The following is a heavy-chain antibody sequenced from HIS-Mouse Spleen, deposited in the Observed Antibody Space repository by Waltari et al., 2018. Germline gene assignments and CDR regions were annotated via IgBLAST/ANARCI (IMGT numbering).Heavy chain of an antibody. J-gene: IGHJ4*02. CDR2: IAWDDDK. V-gene: IGHV2-70*15. CDR1: GFSLSTSGMF. D-gene: IGHD6-19*01. CDR3: ARIAEGYTSGWYAFDY. Sequence: QVTLRESGPALVKPTQTLTLTCTFSGFSLSTSGMFVSWIRRPPGKALEWLARIAWDDDKYYSSSLKTRLTISRDTSKNQVVLTMTNMDPLDTATYYCARIAEGYTSGWYAFDYWGQGTLVTVSS.